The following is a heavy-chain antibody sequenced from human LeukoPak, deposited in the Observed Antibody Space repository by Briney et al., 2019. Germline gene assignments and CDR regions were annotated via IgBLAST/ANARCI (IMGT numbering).Heavy chain of an antibody. CDR1: GGTFSSYA. CDR3: ARPDIVVVPAAIDAYYYYYYYMDV. Sequence: SVKVSCKASGGTFSSYAISWVRQAPGQGLEWMGGIIPIFGTANYAQMFQGRVTITADESTSTAYMEMSSLRSEDTAVYYCARPDIVVVPAAIDAYYYYYYYMDVWGKGTTVTVSS. J-gene: IGHJ6*03. V-gene: IGHV1-69*01. D-gene: IGHD2-2*01. CDR2: IIPIFGTA.